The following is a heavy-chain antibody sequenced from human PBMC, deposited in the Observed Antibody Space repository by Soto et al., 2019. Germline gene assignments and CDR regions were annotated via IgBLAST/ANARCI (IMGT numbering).Heavy chain of an antibody. Sequence: QVQLVQSGAEVKKPGSSVKVSCKASGGTFSSYAISWVRQAPAQGLEWMGGIIPIYGTPSYAQKFQGRVTITADESTSTAYMVLSSLRSEDTAVYYCARAVRGVGVVNFFGWFDPWGQGTLVIVSS. CDR3: ARAVRGVGVVNFFGWFDP. CDR2: IIPIYGTP. V-gene: IGHV1-69*01. CDR1: GGTFSSYA. J-gene: IGHJ5*02. D-gene: IGHD3-3*01.